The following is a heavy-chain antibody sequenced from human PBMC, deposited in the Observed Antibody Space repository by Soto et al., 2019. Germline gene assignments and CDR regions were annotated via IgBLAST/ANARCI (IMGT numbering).Heavy chain of an antibody. V-gene: IGHV2-5*02. D-gene: IGHD6-19*01. CDR2: IYWDDDK. J-gene: IGHJ4*02. CDR1: GFSFSTSQVG. Sequence: QITLNESGPTLVRPTTTLTLTCTFSGFSFSTSQVGVGWIRQPPGKAQEGLAFIYWDDDKRYNPSLRNRLSIAKDTSKNQVVLTMTNVDPVDSATYYCAHRPGGYMSGWDNGYFDFWGRGALVTV. CDR3: AHRPGGYMSGWDNGYFDF.